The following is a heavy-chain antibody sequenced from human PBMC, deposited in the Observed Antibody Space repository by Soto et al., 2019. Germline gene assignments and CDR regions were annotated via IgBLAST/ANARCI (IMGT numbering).Heavy chain of an antibody. CDR1: GFTFSSYG. CDR3: AKTGMLAAAGGIYYYYGMDV. CDR2: ISYDGSNK. Sequence: QVQLVESGGGVVQPGRSLRLSCAASGFTFSSYGMHWVRQAPGKGLEWVAVISYDGSNKYYADSVKGRFTISRDNSKNQLYLQMNSLRAEDTAVYYCAKTGMLAAAGGIYYYYGMDVWGQGTTVTVSS. J-gene: IGHJ6*02. V-gene: IGHV3-30*18. D-gene: IGHD6-13*01.